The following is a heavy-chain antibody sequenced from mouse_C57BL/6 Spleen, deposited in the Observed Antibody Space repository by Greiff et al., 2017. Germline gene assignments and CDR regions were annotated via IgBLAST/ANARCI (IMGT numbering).Heavy chain of an antibody. CDR2: IDPEDGDT. CDR3: TTRGVTTEAY. Sequence: EVKLQQSGAELVRPGASVKLSCTASGFNIKDYYMHWVKQRPEQGLEWIGRIDPEDGDTEYAPKFQGKATMTADTSSNPAYLQRSSLTSEDTAVYYCTTRGVTTEAYWGQGTLVTVSA. V-gene: IGHV14-1*01. D-gene: IGHD2-2*01. J-gene: IGHJ3*01. CDR1: GFNIKDYY.